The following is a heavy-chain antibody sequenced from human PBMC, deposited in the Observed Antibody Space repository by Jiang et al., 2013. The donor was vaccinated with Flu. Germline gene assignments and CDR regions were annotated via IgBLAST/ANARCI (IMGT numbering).Heavy chain of an antibody. CDR3: ARENYYDSSGYYDAFDI. CDR2: IIPILGLS. CDR1: GGTFSNYA. D-gene: IGHD3-22*01. Sequence: GAEVKKPGSSVMVSCKASGGTFSNYAISWVRQAPRQGLEWMGRIIPILGLSNYAEKSQGRVMFTADKSTSTAYMELSSLRSEDTAVYYCARENYYDSSGYYDAFDIWGQGTMVTVSS. J-gene: IGHJ3*02. V-gene: IGHV1-69*04.